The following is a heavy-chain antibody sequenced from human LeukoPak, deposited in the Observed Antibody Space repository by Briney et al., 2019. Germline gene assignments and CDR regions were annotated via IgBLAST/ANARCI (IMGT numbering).Heavy chain of an antibody. CDR2: INQDGSEN. J-gene: IGHJ4*02. CDR1: GFTFSSYW. Sequence: GGSLRLSCAASGFTFSSYWMSWARQAPGKGLEWVANINQDGSENYYVDSVKGRFTISRDNAKNSLYLQMNSLRAEDTAVYYCARGFPKFDYWGQGTLVTVSS. V-gene: IGHV3-7*01. CDR3: ARGFPKFDY.